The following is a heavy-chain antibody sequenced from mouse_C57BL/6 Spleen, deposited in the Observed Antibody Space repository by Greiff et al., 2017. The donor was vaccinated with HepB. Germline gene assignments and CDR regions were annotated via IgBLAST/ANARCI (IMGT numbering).Heavy chain of an antibody. CDR3: ARPPYDYAGFDY. V-gene: IGHV5-9*01. J-gene: IGHJ2*01. CDR2: ISGGVGNT. Sequence: EVKLVESGGGLVKPGGSLKLSCAASGFTFSSYTMSWVRQTPEKRLEWVATISGGVGNTYYPDNVKGRFTISRDNAKNTLYLQMSSLRCEDTALYDCARPPYDYAGFDYWGQGTTLTVSS. CDR1: GFTFSSYT. D-gene: IGHD2-4*01.